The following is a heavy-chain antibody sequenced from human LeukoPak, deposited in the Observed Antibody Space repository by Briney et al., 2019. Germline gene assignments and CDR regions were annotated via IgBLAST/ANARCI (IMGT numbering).Heavy chain of an antibody. CDR2: INHSGST. Sequence: SETLSLTCTVSGGSISSGSYYWSWIRQPAGKGLEWIGEINHSGSTNYNPSLKSRVTISVGTSKNQFSLKLSSVTAADTAVYYCARGFQNYDFWSGPDHTFDYWGQGILVTVSS. CDR3: ARGFQNYDFWSGPDHTFDY. D-gene: IGHD3-3*01. V-gene: IGHV4-61*10. J-gene: IGHJ4*02. CDR1: GGSISSGSYY.